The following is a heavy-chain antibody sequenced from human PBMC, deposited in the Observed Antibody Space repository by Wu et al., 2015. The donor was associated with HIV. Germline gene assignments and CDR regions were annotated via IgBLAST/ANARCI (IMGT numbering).Heavy chain of an antibody. Sequence: QVQLVQSGAEVKKPGSSVKVSCKASGGTFSSYAISWVRQAPGQGLEWMGGIIPIFGTANYAQKFQGRVTITTDESTSTAYMELSSLRSEDTAVYYCARAIAVAGPGGGNDAFDIWGQGDNGHRLF. CDR2: IIPIFGTA. D-gene: IGHD6-19*01. CDR3: ARAIAVAGPGGGNDAFDI. V-gene: IGHV1-69*05. J-gene: IGHJ3*02. CDR1: GGTFSSYA.